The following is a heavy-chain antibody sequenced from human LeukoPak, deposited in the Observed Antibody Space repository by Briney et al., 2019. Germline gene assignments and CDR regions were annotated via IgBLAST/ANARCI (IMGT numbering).Heavy chain of an antibody. CDR3: ARAPSEIGGYYPEYFRH. CDR2: IKSDGST. CDR1: GFTFISYW. V-gene: IGHV3-74*01. Sequence: GGSLRLSCAASGFTFISYWMHWVRQAPGKGLVWVSRIKSDGSTRYADSVKGRFTISRDNAKNTVSLQMNSLRAEDTGVYYCARAPSEIGGYYPEYFRHWGLGTLVTVSP. J-gene: IGHJ1*01. D-gene: IGHD3-22*01.